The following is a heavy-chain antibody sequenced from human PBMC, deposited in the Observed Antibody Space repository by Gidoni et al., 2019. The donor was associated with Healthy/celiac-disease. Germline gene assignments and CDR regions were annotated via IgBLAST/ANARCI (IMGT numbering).Heavy chain of an antibody. CDR2: IYYSGST. CDR1: GGSISSSSYY. Sequence: QLQLQESGPGLVTPSETLSLTCTVSGGSISSSSYYWGWIRQPPGKGREWIGSIYYSGSTYYNPSLKSRVTISVDTSKNQFSLKLSSVTAADTAVYYCARLRGDWFDPWGQGTLVTVSS. J-gene: IGHJ5*02. D-gene: IGHD3-10*01. V-gene: IGHV4-39*01. CDR3: ARLRGDWFDP.